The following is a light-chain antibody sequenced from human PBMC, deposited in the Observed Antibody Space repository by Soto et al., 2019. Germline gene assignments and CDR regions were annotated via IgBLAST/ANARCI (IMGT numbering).Light chain of an antibody. J-gene: IGKJ1*01. CDR2: KAS. Sequence: DIQMTQSPSTLSASVGDRVTITCRASQSISSWLAWYQQKPGKAPKLLIYKASSLESGVPSRFSGSGSGTEFTLTISGLQPDDFATYYCQQYNSYGTFGQGTKVEIK. CDR1: QSISSW. CDR3: QQYNSYGT. V-gene: IGKV1-5*03.